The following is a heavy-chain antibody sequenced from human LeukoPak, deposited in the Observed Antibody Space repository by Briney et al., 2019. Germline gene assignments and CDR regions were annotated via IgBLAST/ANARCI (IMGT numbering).Heavy chain of an antibody. D-gene: IGHD3-22*01. CDR1: GFTFSNCA. CDR3: ARDHYYDISGYYHRALDY. V-gene: IGHV3-7*01. CDR2: IKQDGSEK. J-gene: IGHJ4*02. Sequence: GGSLRLSCAASGFTFSNCAMHWVRQAPGKGLEWVANIKQDGSEKYYVDSVKGRFTISRDNAKNSLYLRMNSLRAEDTAVYYCARDHYYDISGYYHRALDYWGQGTLVTVSS.